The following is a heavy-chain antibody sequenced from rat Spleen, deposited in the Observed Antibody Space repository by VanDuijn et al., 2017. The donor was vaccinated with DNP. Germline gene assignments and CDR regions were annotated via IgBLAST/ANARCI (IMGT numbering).Heavy chain of an antibody. D-gene: IGHD1-11*01. Sequence: QVQLKESGPGLVQPSQTLSLTCTVSGFSLTSYHVHWVRQPPRKVPEWLGRIQSGGSTDYNSALKSRLSISRDTSKSLVFLKMNSLQTEDTAIYYCTRDRFGGPDYWGQGVMVTVSS. CDR3: TRDRFGGPDY. V-gene: IGHV2S1*01. J-gene: IGHJ2*01. CDR1: GFSLTSYH. CDR2: IQSGGST.